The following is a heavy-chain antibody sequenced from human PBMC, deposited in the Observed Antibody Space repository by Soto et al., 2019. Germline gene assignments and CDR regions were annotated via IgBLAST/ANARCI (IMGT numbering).Heavy chain of an antibody. CDR3: ARETGTYSNDF. J-gene: IGHJ4*02. CDR1: GYIFATYW. V-gene: IGHV5-10-1*03. D-gene: IGHD4-4*01. Sequence: EVQLVQSGAEVKKPGESLRIACKGSGYIFATYWINWVRQLPGKGLEWMGRIDPSDSEANYGPSFQGHVTMSVDTSTNTAYLQWSSLKASDSATYYCARETGTYSNDFWGQGTLVSVFS. CDR2: IDPSDSEA.